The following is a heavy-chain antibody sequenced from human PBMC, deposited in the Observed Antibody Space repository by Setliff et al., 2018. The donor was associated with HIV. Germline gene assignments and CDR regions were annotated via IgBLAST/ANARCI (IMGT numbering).Heavy chain of an antibody. CDR2: IYSDGRT. CDR3: AKGVKWLDP. CDR1: GFTVSDTH. D-gene: IGHD3-16*01. J-gene: IGHJ5*02. V-gene: IGHV3-53*01. Sequence: GGSLRLSCAASGFTVSDTHMTWVRQAPGKGLEWVSFIYSDGRTYYAESVKGRFTISRDDSKNTLYLQMHSLRVEDTAAYYCAKGVKWLDPWGQGIQVTAPQ.